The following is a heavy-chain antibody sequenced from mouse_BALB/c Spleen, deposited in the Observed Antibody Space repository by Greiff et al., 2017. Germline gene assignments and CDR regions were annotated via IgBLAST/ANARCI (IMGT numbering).Heavy chain of an antibody. CDR2: IYPGDGDT. J-gene: IGHJ1*01. CDR1: GYAFSSYW. V-gene: IGHV1-80*01. CDR3: ARNDYYGSSYWYFDV. D-gene: IGHD1-1*01. Sequence: QVQLQQSGAELVRPGSSVKISCKASGYAFSSYWMNWVKQRPGQGLEWIGQIYPGDGDTNYNGKFKGKATLTADKSSSTAYMQLSSLTSEDSAVYFCARNDYYGSSYWYFDVGGAGTTVTVSS.